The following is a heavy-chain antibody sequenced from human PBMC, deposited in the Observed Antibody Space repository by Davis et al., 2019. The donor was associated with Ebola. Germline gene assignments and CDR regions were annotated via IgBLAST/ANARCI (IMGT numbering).Heavy chain of an antibody. CDR2: INHSGST. J-gene: IGHJ6*02. D-gene: IGHD6-13*01. CDR3: ARGRTAGYYYYGMDV. CDR1: GGSFSGYY. V-gene: IGHV4-34*01. Sequence: SQTLSLTCAVYGGSFSGYYWSWIRQPPGKGLEWIGEINHSGSTNYNPSLKSRVTISVDTSKNQFSLKLSSGTAADTAVYYCARGRTAGYYYYGMDVWGQGTTVTVSS.